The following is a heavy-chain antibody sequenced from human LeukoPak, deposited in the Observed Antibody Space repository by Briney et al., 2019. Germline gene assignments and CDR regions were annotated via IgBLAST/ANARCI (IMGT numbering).Heavy chain of an antibody. D-gene: IGHD3-10*01. Sequence: SETLSLTCTVSGGSISSSSYYWGWIRQPPGKGLEWIGSIYYSGSTYYNPSLKSRVTVSVDTSKNQFSLKLSSVTAADTAVYYCARLQWFGELWRGYYYYGMDVWGQGTTVTVSS. J-gene: IGHJ6*02. CDR1: GGSISSSSYY. V-gene: IGHV4-39*01. CDR2: IYYSGST. CDR3: ARLQWFGELWRGYYYYGMDV.